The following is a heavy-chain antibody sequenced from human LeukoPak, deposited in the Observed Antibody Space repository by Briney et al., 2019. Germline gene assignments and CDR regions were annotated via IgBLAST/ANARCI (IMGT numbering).Heavy chain of an antibody. CDR2: IYYSGST. J-gene: IGHJ4*02. D-gene: IGHD2-15*01. CDR3: ARHEVYCSGGSCYREQVDY. V-gene: IGHV4-59*08. Sequence: SETLSLTCTVSGGSISSYYWSWIRQPPGKGLEWIGYIYYSGSTNYNPSLKSRVTISVDTSKNQFSLKLSSVTAADTAVYYCARHEVYCSGGSCYREQVDYWGQGTLVTVSS. CDR1: GGSISSYY.